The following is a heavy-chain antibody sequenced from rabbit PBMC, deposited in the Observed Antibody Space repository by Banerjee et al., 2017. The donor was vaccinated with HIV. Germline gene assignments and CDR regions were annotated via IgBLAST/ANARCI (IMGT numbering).Heavy chain of an antibody. Sequence: QEQLEESGGDLVKPEGSLTLTCKASGFDFSSNAMCWVRQAPGKGLEWIACINTSSGNTVYANWAKGRFTISKTSSTTVTLQMTSLTAADTATYLCARDLAGVIGWNFNLWGQGTLVTVS. CDR2: INTSSGNT. V-gene: IGHV1S45*01. J-gene: IGHJ4*01. CDR3: ARDLAGVIGWNFNL. CDR1: GFDFSSNA. D-gene: IGHD4-1*01.